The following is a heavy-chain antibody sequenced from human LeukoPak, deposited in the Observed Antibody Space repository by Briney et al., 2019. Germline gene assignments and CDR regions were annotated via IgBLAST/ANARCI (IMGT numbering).Heavy chain of an antibody. D-gene: IGHD5-18*01. CDR2: IIPILGIA. J-gene: IGHJ4*02. CDR3: ASKEVSSYGLKPFDY. CDR1: GGTFSSYA. Sequence: GASVKVSCKASGGTFSSYAISWVRQAPGQGLEWMGRIIPILGIANYAQKFQGRVTITADKSTSTAYMELSSLRSEDTAVYYCASKEVSSYGLKPFDYWGQGTLVTVSS. V-gene: IGHV1-69*04.